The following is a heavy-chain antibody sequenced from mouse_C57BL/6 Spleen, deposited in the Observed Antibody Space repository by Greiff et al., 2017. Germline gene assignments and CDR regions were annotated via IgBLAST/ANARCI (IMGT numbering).Heavy chain of an antibody. CDR3: ARSDYGSSFYWYFDV. V-gene: IGHV1-7*01. CDR1: GYTFTSYW. D-gene: IGHD1-1*01. CDR2: INPSSGYT. Sequence: VQLVESGAELAKPGASVKLSCKASGYTFTSYWMHWVKQRPGQGLEWIGYINPSSGYTKYNQKFKDKATLTADKSSSTAYMQLSSLTYEDSAVYYCARSDYGSSFYWYFDVWGTGTTVTVSS. J-gene: IGHJ1*03.